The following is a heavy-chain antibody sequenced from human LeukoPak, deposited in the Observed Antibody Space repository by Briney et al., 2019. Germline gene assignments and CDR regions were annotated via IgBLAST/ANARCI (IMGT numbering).Heavy chain of an antibody. Sequence: ASVKVSCKASGYTFTSSGISWVRQAPGQGLEWMGWINTYNGNTNYAQKLQGRVTMTTDTPTSTAYMELRSLRSDDTAVYYCARDEQWLVPISRPYYGMDVWGQGTTVTVSS. D-gene: IGHD6-19*01. J-gene: IGHJ6*02. V-gene: IGHV1-18*01. CDR1: GYTFTSSG. CDR3: ARDEQWLVPISRPYYGMDV. CDR2: INTYNGNT.